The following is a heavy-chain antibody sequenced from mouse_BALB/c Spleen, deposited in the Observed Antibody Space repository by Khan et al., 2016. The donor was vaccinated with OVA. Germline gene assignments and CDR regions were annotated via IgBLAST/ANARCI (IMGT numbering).Heavy chain of an antibody. Sequence: AQPKELGAELVKPGASVKLSCTASGFNIKDTYMHLVKHRPEQVLEWIGRIDPANGNTKYDPKFQCKATITADTSSNTAYLQLSILTSEDTAVYDCARINAWGQGTTLTVSS. CDR1: GFNIKDTY. CDR2: IDPANGNT. CDR3: ARINA. J-gene: IGHJ2*01. V-gene: IGHV14-3*02.